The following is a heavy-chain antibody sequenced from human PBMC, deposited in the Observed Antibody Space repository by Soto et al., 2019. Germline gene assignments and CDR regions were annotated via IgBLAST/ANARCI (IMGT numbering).Heavy chain of an antibody. CDR1: GFTFRSFT. J-gene: IGHJ5*02. V-gene: IGHV3-21*01. CDR3: TRDASRDSSARGWFDP. Sequence: LRLSCAASGFTFRSFTMNWVRQAPGKGLEWVSTISSNSAYIYYTDALKGRFTISRDNAKNSLHLQMNSLRAEDTAVYYCTRDASRDSSARGWFDPWGPGTLVTVSS. CDR2: ISSNSAYI. D-gene: IGHD6-13*01.